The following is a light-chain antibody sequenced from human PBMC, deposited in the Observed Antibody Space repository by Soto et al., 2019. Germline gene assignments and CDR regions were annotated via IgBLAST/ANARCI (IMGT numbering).Light chain of an antibody. J-gene: IGKJ1*01. CDR1: LSVLYSSNNKNY. V-gene: IGKV4-1*01. Sequence: DIVMTQSPDSLAVSLGERATINCKSSLSVLYSSNNKNYLAWYQQKPGQPPKLLIYWASTRESGVPDRFSGSGSGTDFTLTISSRQAEDVALYYCQQYYSAPWTFGQGTKVEIK. CDR3: QQYYSAPWT. CDR2: WAS.